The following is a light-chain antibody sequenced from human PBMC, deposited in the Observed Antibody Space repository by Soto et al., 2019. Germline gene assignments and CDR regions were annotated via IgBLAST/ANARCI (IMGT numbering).Light chain of an antibody. CDR1: ESVSRN. Sequence: IVVTQSPSTLSVSQGERATLSCRASESVSRNLAWYQQKPGQAPRLLFYGASTRATDIPARFSGTGSGTEFTLTISSLQSEDFAVYYCQQHNKWPRTFGQGTKVDIK. CDR2: GAS. J-gene: IGKJ1*01. CDR3: QQHNKWPRT. V-gene: IGKV3-15*01.